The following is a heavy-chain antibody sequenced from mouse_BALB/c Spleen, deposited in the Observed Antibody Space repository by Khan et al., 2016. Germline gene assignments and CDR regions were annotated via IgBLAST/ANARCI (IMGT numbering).Heavy chain of an antibody. CDR3: ARSTMNTY. D-gene: IGHD2-4*01. CDR2: IYPGDGDT. CDR1: GYTFSTFW. Sequence: QVQLQQSGAELVRPGSSVKISCKASGYTFSTFWMNWVKQSPGQGLEWIGQIYPGDGDTDYNGKFKDKATLTADKSSSTAYFQLSRLTSEDSAVYFCARSTMNTYWGQGTLVTVSA. J-gene: IGHJ3*01. V-gene: IGHV1-80*01.